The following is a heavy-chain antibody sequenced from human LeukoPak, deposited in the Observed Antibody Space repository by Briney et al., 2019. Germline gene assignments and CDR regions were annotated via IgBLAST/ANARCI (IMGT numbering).Heavy chain of an antibody. V-gene: IGHV4-39*01. CDR1: GGSISSSSYY. CDR2: IYYSGST. J-gene: IGHJ5*02. Sequence: PSETLSLTCTVSGGSISSSSYYWGWIRQPPGKGLEWIGSIYYSGSTYYNPSLKSRVTISVDTSKNQFPLKLSSVTAADTAVYYCARRRAYYYGSGSSDPWGQGTLVTVSS. CDR3: ARRRAYYYGSGSSDP. D-gene: IGHD3-10*01.